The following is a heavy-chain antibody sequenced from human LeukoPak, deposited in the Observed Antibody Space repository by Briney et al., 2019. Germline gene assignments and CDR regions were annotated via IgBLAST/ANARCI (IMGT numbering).Heavy chain of an antibody. CDR1: GGSFSDYY. V-gene: IGHV4-34*01. CDR2: INHSGST. CDR3: AREFYGDYNPHWFDP. D-gene: IGHD4-17*01. J-gene: IGHJ5*02. Sequence: SETLSLTCAVYGGSFSDYYWSWIRQPPGKGLEWIGRINHSGSTNYNPSLKSRVTISVDTSKNQFSLKLSSVTAADTAVYYCAREFYGDYNPHWFDPWGQGTLVTVSS.